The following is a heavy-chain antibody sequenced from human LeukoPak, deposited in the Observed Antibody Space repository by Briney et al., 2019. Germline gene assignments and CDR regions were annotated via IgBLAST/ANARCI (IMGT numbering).Heavy chain of an antibody. CDR2: ISAYNGNT. V-gene: IGHV1-18*01. J-gene: IGHJ5*02. CDR1: GYTFTSYG. CDR3: ARTYYYDSSGYENWFDP. D-gene: IGHD3-22*01. Sequence: ASVKVSCKASGYTFTSYGISWVRQAPGQGLEWMGWISAYNGNTNYAQKFQGRVTMTTDTSTSTAYMELRSLRSDDTAVYYCARTYYYDSSGYENWFDPWGQGTLVTVSS.